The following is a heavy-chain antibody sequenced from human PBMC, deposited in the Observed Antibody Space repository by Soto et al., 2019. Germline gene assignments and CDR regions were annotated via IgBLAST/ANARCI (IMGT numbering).Heavy chain of an antibody. D-gene: IGHD5-12*01. CDR1: GFTFSSYG. CDR3: ARGPYYYRFHSLDY. V-gene: IGHV3-33*01. CDR2: IWYDGSNK. Sequence: GGSLRLSCAASGFTFSSYGMHWVRQAPGKGLEWVAVIWYDGSNKYYADSVKGRFTISRDNSKNTLYLQMNSLRAEDTAVYYCARGPYYYRFHSLDYWGQRTLVTVSS. J-gene: IGHJ4*02.